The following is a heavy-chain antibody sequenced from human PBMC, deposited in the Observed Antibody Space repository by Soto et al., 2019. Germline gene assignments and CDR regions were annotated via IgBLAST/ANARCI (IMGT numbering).Heavy chain of an antibody. CDR3: ARDPPRTDSSGYLRAFDI. CDR2: IYTSGST. D-gene: IGHD3-22*01. V-gene: IGHV4-4*07. J-gene: IGHJ3*02. CDR1: GGSISSYY. Sequence: TLSLTCTVSGGSISSYYWSWIRQPAGKGLEWIGRIYTSGSTNYNPSLKSRVTMSVDTSKNQFSLKLSSVTAADTAVYYCARDPPRTDSSGYLRAFDIWGQGTMVTVSS.